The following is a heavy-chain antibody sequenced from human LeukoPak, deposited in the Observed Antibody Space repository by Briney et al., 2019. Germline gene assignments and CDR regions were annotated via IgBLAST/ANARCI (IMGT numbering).Heavy chain of an antibody. J-gene: IGHJ4*02. V-gene: IGHV4-34*01. CDR2: INHSGST. Sequence: SETLSLTYAVYGGSFSGYYWSWIRQPPGKGLEWIGEINHSGSTNYNPSLKSRVTISVDTSKNQFSLKLSSVTAADTAVYYCARGRYSSGWYCLDYWGQGTLVTVSS. CDR1: GGSFSGYY. D-gene: IGHD6-19*01. CDR3: ARGRYSSGWYCLDY.